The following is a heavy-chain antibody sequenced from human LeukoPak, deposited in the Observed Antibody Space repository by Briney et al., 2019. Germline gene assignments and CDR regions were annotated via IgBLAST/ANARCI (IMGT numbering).Heavy chain of an antibody. CDR1: GSTFSSYG. J-gene: IGHJ3*02. CDR2: IRYDGSNK. CDR3: AKLGKTNCDIVVVPAARSCAFDI. D-gene: IGHD2-2*01. Sequence: PGGSLRLSCAASGSTFSSYGMHWVRQAPGKGLEWVAFIRYDGSNKYYADSVKGRFTISRDNSKNTLYLQMNSLRAEDTAVYYCAKLGKTNCDIVVVPAARSCAFDIWGQGTMVTVSS. V-gene: IGHV3-30*02.